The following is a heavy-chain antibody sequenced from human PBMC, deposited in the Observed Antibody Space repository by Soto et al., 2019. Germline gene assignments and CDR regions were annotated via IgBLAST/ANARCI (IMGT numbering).Heavy chain of an antibody. CDR2: IYDSGRT. D-gene: IGHD3-10*01. CDR1: GGSFSSGSYS. V-gene: IGHV4-31*03. Sequence: QVQLQESGPGLVKPSQTLSLTCTVSGGSFSSGSYSWSWIRQLPGRGLEWMGYIYDSGRTFYRPPRKSRVSILMDRSKNQFSLELTSVTAADTAVYYCTRGTIGRVSDIWGQGTVVTVSS. CDR3: TRGTIGRVSDI. J-gene: IGHJ3*02.